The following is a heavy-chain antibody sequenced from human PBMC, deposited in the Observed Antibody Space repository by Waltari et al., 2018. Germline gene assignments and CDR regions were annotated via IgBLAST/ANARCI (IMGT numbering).Heavy chain of an antibody. J-gene: IGHJ4*02. CDR1: GFTFAGSG. Sequence: EVQLLESGGGLIQPGGSLRLSCAASGFTFAGSGMTWVRQAPGQGLEWVSGISMSGGSTDYADSVKGRFIISRDKSKNRVFLQMNSLRAEDSAVYYCAKGTTNIDYWGQGTLVTVSS. V-gene: IGHV3-23*01. CDR2: ISMSGGST. CDR3: AKGTTNIDY. D-gene: IGHD2-8*01.